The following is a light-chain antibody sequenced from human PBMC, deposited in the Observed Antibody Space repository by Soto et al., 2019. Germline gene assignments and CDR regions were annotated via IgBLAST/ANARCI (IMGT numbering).Light chain of an antibody. Sequence: QSALTQPASVSGSPGQSITISCTGTSSDVGSYNLVSWYQQHPAKAPKLMIYEGSKRPSGVSNRFSGSKSGNTASLTISGLQAEDEGDYYCSSHAGSYVFGSGTKVTVL. CDR2: EGS. J-gene: IGLJ1*01. V-gene: IGLV2-23*01. CDR3: SSHAGSYV. CDR1: SSDVGSYNL.